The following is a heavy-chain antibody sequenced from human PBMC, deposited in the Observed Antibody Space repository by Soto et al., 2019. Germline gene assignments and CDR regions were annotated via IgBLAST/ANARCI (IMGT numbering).Heavy chain of an antibody. J-gene: IGHJ6*02. CDR1: GYSFSNYS. CDR3: ARRGSRNELYGMDV. D-gene: IGHD1-7*01. V-gene: IGHV5-51*01. Sequence: GESLKISCKGSGYSFSNYSIGWVRQMPGKGLEWMGIIFPADSDTRYSPSFQGQVIISADKSTSTAYLQWSSLTASDTAMYYCARRGSRNELYGMDVWGQGTTVTVSS. CDR2: IFPADSDT.